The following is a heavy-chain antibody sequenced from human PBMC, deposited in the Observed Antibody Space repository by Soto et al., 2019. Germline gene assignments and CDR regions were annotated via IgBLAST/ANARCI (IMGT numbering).Heavy chain of an antibody. V-gene: IGHV4-31*11. CDR1: GGYISSGGYS. CDR3: ARDSAAGTFGYYYYGMDV. J-gene: IGHJ6*02. D-gene: IGHD6-13*01. Sequence: SETMSLTCAVSGGYISSGGYSWSWIRQHPGKGLEWIGYIYYSGSTYYNPSLKSRVTISVDTSKNQFSLKLSSVTAADTAVYYCARDSAAGTFGYYYYGMDVWGQGTTVTVSS. CDR2: IYYSGST.